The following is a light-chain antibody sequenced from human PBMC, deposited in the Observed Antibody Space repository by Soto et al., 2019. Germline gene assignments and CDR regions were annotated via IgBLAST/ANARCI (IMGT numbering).Light chain of an antibody. V-gene: IGKV1-6*01. CDR3: LQGYNYPYT. Sequence: ALPMTQSPSSLPASVGDRVPITCRASQAIRNDFGSYQKRPGKAPTLLIFAVSILQRGVPSRFSGSGSGTDFTLSITSLQPDDFGTYYGLQGYNYPYTFGQGTKLEIK. CDR1: QAIRND. J-gene: IGKJ2*01. CDR2: AVS.